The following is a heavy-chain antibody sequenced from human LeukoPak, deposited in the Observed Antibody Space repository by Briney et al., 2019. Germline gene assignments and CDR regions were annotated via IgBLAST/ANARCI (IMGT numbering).Heavy chain of an antibody. V-gene: IGHV3-48*01. CDR1: GFTFGSYS. CDR3: APPITGYSSY. D-gene: IGHD6-19*01. CDR2: ISSSSSTI. J-gene: IGHJ4*02. Sequence: GGSLRLSCAASGFTFGSYSMNWVRQAPGKGLEWVSYISSSSSTIYYADSVKGRFTISRDNAENSLYLQMNSLRAEDTAVYYCAPPITGYSSYWGQGTLVTVSS.